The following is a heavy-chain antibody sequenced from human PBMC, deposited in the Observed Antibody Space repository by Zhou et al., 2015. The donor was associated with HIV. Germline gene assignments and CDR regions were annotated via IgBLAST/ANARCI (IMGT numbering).Heavy chain of an antibody. CDR1: GGTFSSYA. D-gene: IGHD2-2*01. Sequence: QVQLVQSGAEVKKPGSSVKVSCKASGGTFSSYAISWVRQAPGQGLEWMGGIIPIFGTANYAQKFQGRVTITADESTSTAYMELSSLRSEDTAVYYCARVPICSSTSCEPADGYYYYYMDVWGKGTTVTVSS. CDR3: ARVPICSSTSCEPADGYYYYYMDV. CDR2: IIPIFGTA. V-gene: IGHV1-69*01. J-gene: IGHJ6*03.